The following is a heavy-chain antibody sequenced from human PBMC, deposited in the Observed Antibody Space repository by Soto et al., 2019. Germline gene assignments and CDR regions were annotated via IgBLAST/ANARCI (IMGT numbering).Heavy chain of an antibody. Sequence: EVQLVESGGGLVQPGGSLKLSCAASGFNFRGSAMHWVRQASGKGLEWVGRIRSKPNSYATAYAASVQGRFTISRDDSKNTAYLQMNSLKTEDTAVYYCTSVCGGSPDYWGQGTLVTVSS. CDR2: IRSKPNSYAT. D-gene: IGHD2-21*01. V-gene: IGHV3-73*01. J-gene: IGHJ4*02. CDR1: GFNFRGSA. CDR3: TSVCGGSPDY.